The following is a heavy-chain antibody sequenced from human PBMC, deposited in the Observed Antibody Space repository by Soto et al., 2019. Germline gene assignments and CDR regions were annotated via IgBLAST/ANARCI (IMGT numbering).Heavy chain of an antibody. D-gene: IGHD3-22*01. CDR3: ARVGRSGYYPFFDY. CDR1: GGSISSGGYY. V-gene: IGHV4-31*03. Sequence: PSETLSLTCTVSGGSISSGGYYWSWIRQHPGKGLEWIGYIYYSGSTYYNPSLKSRVTISVDTSKNQFSLKLSSVTAADTAVYYCARVGRSGYYPFFDYWGQGTLVTVSS. CDR2: IYYSGST. J-gene: IGHJ4*02.